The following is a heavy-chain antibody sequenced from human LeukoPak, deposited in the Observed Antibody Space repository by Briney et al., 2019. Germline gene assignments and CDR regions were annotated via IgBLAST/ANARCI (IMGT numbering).Heavy chain of an antibody. D-gene: IGHD2-8*01. J-gene: IGHJ4*02. CDR1: GYTFTSYY. CDR3: ARGLGNTNSWYYFDY. V-gene: IGHV1-46*01. Sequence: ASVTVSCKTSGYTFTSYYVHWVRQAPGQGLEWLGIINPSDSSTTFAQRFHGRVTVTADTSTSTVYMELSRLRSEDTAVYYCARGLGNTNSWYYFDYWGQGTLVTVSS. CDR2: INPSDSST.